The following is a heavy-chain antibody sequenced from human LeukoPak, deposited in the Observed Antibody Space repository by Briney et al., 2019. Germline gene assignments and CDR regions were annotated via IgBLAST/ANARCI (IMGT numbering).Heavy chain of an antibody. J-gene: IGHJ4*02. Sequence: GGSLRLSCAASGFTFSGYGMSWVRQAPGKGLEYVSAISSNGGSTYYANSVKGRFTISRDNSKNTLYLQMGSLRAEDRAVYYCARRGYTYAYDYWGQGTLVTVSS. D-gene: IGHD5-18*01. V-gene: IGHV3-64*01. CDR2: ISSNGGST. CDR1: GFTFSGYG. CDR3: ARRGYTYAYDY.